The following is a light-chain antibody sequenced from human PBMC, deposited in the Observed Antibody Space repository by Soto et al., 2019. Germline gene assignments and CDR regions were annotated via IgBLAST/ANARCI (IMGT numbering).Light chain of an antibody. CDR1: QSLSSS. CDR3: QQRASWLRT. Sequence: EIVMTQSPATLSVSAGERATLSCRASQSLSSSLAWYQQKPGQAPRLLIYDASNRATGVPARFSGSGSGTDFTLTISSLEPEDFAVYYCQQRASWLRTFGQGTKVDIK. J-gene: IGKJ1*01. CDR2: DAS. V-gene: IGKV3-11*01.